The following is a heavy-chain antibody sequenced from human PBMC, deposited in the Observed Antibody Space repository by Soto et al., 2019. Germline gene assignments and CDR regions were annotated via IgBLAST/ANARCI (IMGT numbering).Heavy chain of an antibody. V-gene: IGHV1-69*08. CDR1: GDTFTTHT. CDR3: SRDQYCSVSTCWGYPDV. J-gene: IGHJ6*04. CDR2: IIPLLGIP. D-gene: IGHD2-15*01. Sequence: QVQLVQSGTAVKRPGTSVRVSCPASGDTFTTHTITWVRQAPGQGPEWGGRIIPLLGIPDYAQKFQGRVTISVNRSTSTAYLVLSRLTSDDTALYDCSRDQYCSVSTCWGYPDVWGGGTAVIVSS.